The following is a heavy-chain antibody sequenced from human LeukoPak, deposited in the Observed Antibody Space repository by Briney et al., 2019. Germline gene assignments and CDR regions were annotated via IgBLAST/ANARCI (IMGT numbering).Heavy chain of an antibody. D-gene: IGHD3-3*01. J-gene: IGHJ4*02. CDR3: ASGQYYDLWSGYYVD. Sequence: SETLSLTCTVSGGSIYSHYWSWIRQPPGRGLEWLGYIYHSGTTSYNPSLESRVTISVDTSKNHFSLKLSSVTAADTAVYYCASGQYYDLWSGYYVDWGQGTLVTVSA. CDR1: GGSIYSHY. CDR2: IYHSGTT. V-gene: IGHV4-59*11.